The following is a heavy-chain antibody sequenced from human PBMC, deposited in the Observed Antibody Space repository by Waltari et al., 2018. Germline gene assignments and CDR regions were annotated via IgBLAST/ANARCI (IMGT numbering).Heavy chain of an antibody. Sequence: QVQLQESGPGLVKPSGTLSLTCAVSGGSLRRTNWWSWVRQPPGRGLEGKGEIYHNGSTSYNPSLGRRVTVSVDKSKNQFSLKVTSVTAADTAVYYCARDAIRAALDHWGPGILVTVSS. J-gene: IGHJ4*02. D-gene: IGHD6-25*01. CDR2: IYHNGST. V-gene: IGHV4-4*02. CDR1: GGSLRRTNW. CDR3: ARDAIRAALDH.